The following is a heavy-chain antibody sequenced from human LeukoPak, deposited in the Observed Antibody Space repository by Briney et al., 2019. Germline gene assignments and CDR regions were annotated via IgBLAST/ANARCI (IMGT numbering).Heavy chain of an antibody. CDR1: GGSISSSRYY. Sequence: SETLSLTCAVSGGSISSSRYYWAWVRQPPGKGLEWIGNIYYSGSTYSNPSLKSRVTRFVDTSKNQFSLKLSAVTAADTAVYYCASFSQSDAFDIWGQGTVVTVSS. CDR3: ASFSQSDAFDI. CDR2: IYYSGST. V-gene: IGHV4-39*01. J-gene: IGHJ3*02.